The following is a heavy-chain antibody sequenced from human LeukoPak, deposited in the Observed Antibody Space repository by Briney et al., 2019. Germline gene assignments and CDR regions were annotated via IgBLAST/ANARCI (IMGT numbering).Heavy chain of an antibody. CDR3: ARLPLWFGDQETLPN. CDR2: INQSGSA. CDR1: SGSFSGYY. J-gene: IGHJ4*02. V-gene: IGHV4-34*01. Sequence: SETLSLTCAVYSGSFSGYYWTWIRQPPGKGLEWIGEINQSGSANYNPSLKSRVTLLVDTSKNQFSLKLSSVTAADTAVYYCARLPLWFGDQETLPNWGQGTLVTVSS. D-gene: IGHD3-10*01.